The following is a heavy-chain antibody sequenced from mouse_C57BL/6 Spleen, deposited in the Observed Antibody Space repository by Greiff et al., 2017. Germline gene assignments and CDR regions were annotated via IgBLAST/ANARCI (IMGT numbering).Heavy chain of an antibody. V-gene: IGHV1-59*01. CDR3: ARCPGDYYGSSYGDY. J-gene: IGHJ2*01. Sequence: QVHVKQSGAELVRPGTSVKLSCKASGYTFTSYWMHWVKQRPGQGLEWIGVIDPSDSYTNYNQKFKGKATLTVDTSSSTAYMQLSSLTSEDSAVYYCARCPGDYYGSSYGDYWGQGTTLTVSS. CDR2: IDPSDSYT. CDR1: GYTFTSYW. D-gene: IGHD1-1*01.